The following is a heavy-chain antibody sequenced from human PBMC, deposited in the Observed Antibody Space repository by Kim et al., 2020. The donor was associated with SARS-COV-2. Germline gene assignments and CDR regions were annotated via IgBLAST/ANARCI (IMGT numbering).Heavy chain of an antibody. CDR3: ARGRGYCSSTSCSPMDV. CDR1: GGSFSGYY. CDR2: INHSGST. Sequence: SETLSLTCAVYGGSFSGYYWSWIRQPPGKGLEWIGEINHSGSTNYNPSLKSRVTISVDTSKNQFSLKLSSVTAADTAVYYCARGRGYCSSTSCSPMDVWGQGTTVTVSS. D-gene: IGHD2-2*01. J-gene: IGHJ6*02. V-gene: IGHV4-34*01.